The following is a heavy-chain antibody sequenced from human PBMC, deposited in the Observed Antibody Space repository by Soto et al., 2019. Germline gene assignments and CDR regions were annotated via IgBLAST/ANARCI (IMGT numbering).Heavy chain of an antibody. Sequence: QVQLQESGPGLVKPSGTLSLTCAVSGGSISSSNWWSWVRQPPGKGLEWIGEIYHSGNTNYNPSLMRRVTRSLDKSKNQFSLKLSSVTAADTAVYFCATIAVAGTIDYWGQGTLVTVSS. J-gene: IGHJ4*02. V-gene: IGHV4-4*02. CDR1: GGSISSSNW. CDR2: IYHSGNT. D-gene: IGHD6-19*01. CDR3: ATIAVAGTIDY.